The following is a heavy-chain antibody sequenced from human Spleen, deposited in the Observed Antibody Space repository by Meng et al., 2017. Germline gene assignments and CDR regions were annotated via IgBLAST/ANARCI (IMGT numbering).Heavy chain of an antibody. J-gene: IGHJ3*02. V-gene: IGHV1-2*06. CDR1: GYNFPDYY. CDR3: ARDLEYYGSGSHYNPDAFDI. CDR2: INPKSGDT. Sequence: ASVKVSCKASGYNFPDYYIHWVRRAPGQGLEWMGRINPKSGDTHYAQKFQARVTMTGDTSISTAYMELRSLRSDETAVYYCARDLEYYGSGSHYNPDAFDIWGQGTMVTVSS. D-gene: IGHD3-10*01.